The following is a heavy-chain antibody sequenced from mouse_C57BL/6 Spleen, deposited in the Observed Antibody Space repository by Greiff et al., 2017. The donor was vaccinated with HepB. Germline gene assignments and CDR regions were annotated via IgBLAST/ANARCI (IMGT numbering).Heavy chain of an antibody. CDR2: INPNYGTT. Sequence: EVKLQESGPELVKPGASVKISCKASGYSFTDYNMNWVKQSNGKSLEWIGVINPNYGTTSYNQKFKGKATLTVDQSSSTAYMQLNSLTSEDSAVYDCARHLTGTRYYIDYWGQGTTLTVSS. CDR3: ARHLTGTRYYIDY. CDR1: GYSFTDYN. V-gene: IGHV1-39*01. J-gene: IGHJ2*01. D-gene: IGHD4-1*01.